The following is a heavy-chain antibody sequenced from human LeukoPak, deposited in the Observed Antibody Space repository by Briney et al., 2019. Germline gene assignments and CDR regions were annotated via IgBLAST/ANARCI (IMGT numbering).Heavy chain of an antibody. CDR1: GYFISSGYY. CDR3: ARGGWNKFDY. J-gene: IGHJ4*02. V-gene: IGHV4-38-2*02. D-gene: IGHD3-22*01. Sequence: SETLSLTCTVSGYFISSGYYWDWIRQPPGKGLEWIGSIYHSGSTYYNPSLKSRVTISVDTSKNQFSLKLSSVTAADTAVYYCARGGWNKFDYWGQGTLVTVSS. CDR2: IYHSGST.